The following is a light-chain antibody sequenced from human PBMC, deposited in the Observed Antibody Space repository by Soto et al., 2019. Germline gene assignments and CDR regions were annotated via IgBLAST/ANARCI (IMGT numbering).Light chain of an antibody. Sequence: EIVFPQSPGTISLSPGERANLSCRDSQSVSSSYLAWYQHKPGQTPRLLIYGASSRATGIPDRFSGSGSGTEFTLTISSLQPDDFATYYCQHYNSYSEAFGQGTKVDIK. V-gene: IGKV3-20*01. J-gene: IGKJ1*01. CDR1: QSVSSSY. CDR3: QHYNSYSEA. CDR2: GAS.